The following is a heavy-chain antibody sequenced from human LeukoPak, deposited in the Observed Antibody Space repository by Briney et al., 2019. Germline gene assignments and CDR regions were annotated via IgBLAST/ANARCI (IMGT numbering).Heavy chain of an antibody. V-gene: IGHV4-38-2*02. CDR3: ARDSQSVVAADY. D-gene: IGHD2-15*01. CDR2: IYHSGST. J-gene: IGHJ4*02. Sequence: SETLSLTCAVSGYSISSGYYWGWIRQPPGKGLKWIGSIYHSGSTYYNPSLKSRVTISVDTSKNQFSLKVSSVTAADTAVYYCARDSQSVVAADYWGQGTLVTVSS. CDR1: GYSISSGYY.